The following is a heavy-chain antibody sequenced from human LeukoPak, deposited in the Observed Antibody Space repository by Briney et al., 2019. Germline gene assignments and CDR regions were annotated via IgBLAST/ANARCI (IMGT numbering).Heavy chain of an antibody. D-gene: IGHD2-15*01. J-gene: IGHJ4*02. Sequence: SGGSLRLSCAASGFTFSNHAMNWVRQAPGKGLEWVSIISGSGTVTYYADSVKGRFTISRDNSKNTLYLQMNSLRAEDTAVYYCAKTSVGEGRIIGSGYFDNWGQETLVTVSS. CDR2: ISGSGTVT. V-gene: IGHV3-23*01. CDR1: GFTFSNHA. CDR3: AKTSVGEGRIIGSGYFDN.